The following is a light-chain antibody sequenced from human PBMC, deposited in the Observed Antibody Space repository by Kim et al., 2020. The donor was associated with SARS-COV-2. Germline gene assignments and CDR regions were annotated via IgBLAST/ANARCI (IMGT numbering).Light chain of an antibody. J-gene: IGKJ1*01. V-gene: IGKV1-9*01. CDR1: QGISSY. Sequence: DIQLTQSPSFLSASVGDRVTITCRASQGISSYLAWYQQKPGQAPKLLIYAASTLQSGVPSRFSGSGSGTEFTLTISSLQPEDFATYYCQQLTTFGQGTKVDIK. CDR3: QQLTT. CDR2: AAS.